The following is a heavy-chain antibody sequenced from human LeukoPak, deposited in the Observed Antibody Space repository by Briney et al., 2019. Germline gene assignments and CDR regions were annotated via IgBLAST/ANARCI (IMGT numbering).Heavy chain of an antibody. D-gene: IGHD3-22*01. Sequence: GGSLRLSCVGYDFPLSRYWLHWVRQAPGEGVGWVAQIKAEGARIVYGDSEKGRFTISRDNSKNTLYLQMDSLRAEDTAVYYCAKVGIRTSLIVVVFTTADDWCFDLWGRGTLVTVSS. J-gene: IGHJ2*01. CDR3: AKVGIRTSLIVVVFTTADDWCFDL. CDR2: IKAEGARI. CDR1: DFPLSRYW. V-gene: IGHV3-74*01.